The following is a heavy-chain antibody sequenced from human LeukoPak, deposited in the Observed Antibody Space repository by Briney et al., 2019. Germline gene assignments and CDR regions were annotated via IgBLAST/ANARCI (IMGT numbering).Heavy chain of an antibody. Sequence: SGGSLRLSCAVSGFTFSIYEMNWVRQAPGKGLEWVSNIGSSGNTKYYADSVKGRFTVSRGNAKNSLYLQMNSLSAEDTAVDYCALLAVASDFDYWGQGALVTVSS. CDR2: IGSSGNTK. V-gene: IGHV3-48*03. CDR3: ALLAVASDFDY. D-gene: IGHD6-19*01. J-gene: IGHJ4*02. CDR1: GFTFSIYE.